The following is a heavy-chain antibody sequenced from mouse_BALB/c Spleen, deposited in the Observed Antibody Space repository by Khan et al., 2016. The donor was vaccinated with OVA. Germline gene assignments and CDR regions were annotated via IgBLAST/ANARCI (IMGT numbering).Heavy chain of an antibody. V-gene: IGHV3-2*02. J-gene: IGHJ3*01. CDR1: CYSITSDYA. D-gene: IGHD4-1*01. Sequence: EVQLQESGPCLVKPSQSLSLTCPVTCYSITSDYAWNWIRQFPGNKLEWMGYITYSGSTSYRPSLKSRISITRDTSKNQFFLQLNSVTTEDTATYYSAMGRTYWGQGTLVTVTA. CDR3: AMGRTY. CDR2: ITYSGST.